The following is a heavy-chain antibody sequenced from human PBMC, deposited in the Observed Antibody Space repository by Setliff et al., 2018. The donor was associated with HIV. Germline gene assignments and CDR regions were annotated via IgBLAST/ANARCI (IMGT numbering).Heavy chain of an antibody. D-gene: IGHD5-12*01. CDR2: ITHDGSSK. Sequence: SLTISCAASGFTFSSYTMHWVRQAPGKGLEWVAVITHDGSSKYYADSVKGRFTISRDNSKNTLYLQMNSPRADDTAVYYCARDSSTKEMATIWVNFDYWGQGTLVTVSS. V-gene: IGHV3-30*01. CDR3: ARDSSTKEMATIWVNFDY. J-gene: IGHJ4*02. CDR1: GFTFSSYT.